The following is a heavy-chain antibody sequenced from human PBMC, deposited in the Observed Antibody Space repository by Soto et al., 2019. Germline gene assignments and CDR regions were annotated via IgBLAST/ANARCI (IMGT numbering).Heavy chain of an antibody. CDR1: GFIFSSHN. Sequence: GGSLRLSCAASGFIFSSHNMNWVRQAPGKGLEWVSSITGSSSYIFYADSVKGRFTISRDNAKNTVYLQVDSLRAEDTGVYYCARLVASETGYGMDVWGQGTTGIVSS. J-gene: IGHJ6*02. V-gene: IGHV3-21*06. CDR2: ITGSSSYI. CDR3: ARLVASETGYGMDV. D-gene: IGHD3-9*01.